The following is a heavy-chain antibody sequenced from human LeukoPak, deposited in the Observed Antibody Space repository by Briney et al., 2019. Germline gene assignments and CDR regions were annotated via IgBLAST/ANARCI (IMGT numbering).Heavy chain of an antibody. V-gene: IGHV3-15*01. Sequence: GGSLRLSCAASGFIFTNAWMSWVRQAPGKGLEWVGRIKSKGDSGTIDYAAPGKGRFTISRDDSKKTLYLQMNSLKTEDTAVYYCTTDRLTVGALGIVYWGQGTLVTVSS. CDR3: TTDRLTVGALGIVY. D-gene: IGHD1-26*01. J-gene: IGHJ4*02. CDR2: IKSKGDSGTI. CDR1: GFIFTNAW.